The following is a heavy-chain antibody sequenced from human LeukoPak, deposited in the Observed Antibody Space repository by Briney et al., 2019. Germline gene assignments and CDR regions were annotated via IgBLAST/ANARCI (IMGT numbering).Heavy chain of an antibody. D-gene: IGHD2-15*01. CDR1: GFTFNTYT. J-gene: IGHJ6*02. CDR3: AWVGYCSGDNCYYYYYGMDV. V-gene: IGHV3-21*01. Sequence: KSGGSLRLSCAASGFTFNTYTINWVRQAPGQGLEWVSSINSGSDYIYYADSVKGRFTISRDNAKNSLYLQMNSLRAEDTAVYFCAWVGYCSGDNCYYYYYGMDVWGQGTTVTVSS. CDR2: INSGSDYI.